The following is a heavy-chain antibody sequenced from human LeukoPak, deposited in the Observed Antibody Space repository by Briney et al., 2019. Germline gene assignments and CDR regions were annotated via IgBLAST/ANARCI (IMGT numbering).Heavy chain of an antibody. Sequence: ASVKVSCKASGYSFTNYDINWVRQATGQGLEWMGWMHPHSGNTGYAQNFQGRVTMTRNTSITTAYMELSSLRSEGTAVYYCARVLDRTKFDPWGQGTLVTVSS. CDR3: ARVLDRTKFDP. J-gene: IGHJ5*02. CDR1: GYSFTNYD. CDR2: MHPHSGNT. V-gene: IGHV1-8*01. D-gene: IGHD1-1*01.